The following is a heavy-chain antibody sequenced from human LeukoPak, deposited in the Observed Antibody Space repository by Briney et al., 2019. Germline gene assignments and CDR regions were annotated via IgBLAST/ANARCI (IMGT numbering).Heavy chain of an antibody. CDR3: AKDVRIDPGVRGLILEDY. Sequence: TGGSLTLPCTPSGFPFSNYYMSWTRQAPGKGRQGVCYISSRSSNTNYADYVKGRFTISRDNGKNSLYLQMNSLRAEDTAVYYCAKDVRIDPGVRGLILEDYWGQGTLVTVSS. CDR1: GFPFSNYY. J-gene: IGHJ4*02. D-gene: IGHD3-10*01. CDR2: ISSRSSNT. V-gene: IGHV3-11*05.